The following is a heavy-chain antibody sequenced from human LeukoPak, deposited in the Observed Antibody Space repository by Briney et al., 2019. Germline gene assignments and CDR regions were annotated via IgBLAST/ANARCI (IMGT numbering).Heavy chain of an antibody. V-gene: IGHV3-49*03. Sequence: GGSLRLSCTASGFTFGDYARSWFRRAPGKGLEWIGFIRSKAYGGTTEYAASVKGRFSISRDDSKSIAYLQMNSLKTEDTAVYYCTRPKGGSYSGAYYSDYWGRGTLVTVSS. CDR2: IRSKAYGGTT. CDR1: GFTFGDYA. D-gene: IGHD1-26*01. J-gene: IGHJ4*02. CDR3: TRPKGGSYSGAYYSDY.